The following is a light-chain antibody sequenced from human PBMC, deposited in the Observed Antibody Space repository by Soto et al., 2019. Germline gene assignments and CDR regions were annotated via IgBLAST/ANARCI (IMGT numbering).Light chain of an antibody. Sequence: QAVVTLEPSLTVSPGGTVTLTCGSSTGAVTSNHHPYWFQQKAGQAPRTLIYDTSNKHSWTPARFSGSLLGGKAALTLSGAQPEDEAQYYCLLSYNAARVFGGGTKLTVL. J-gene: IGLJ2*01. CDR2: DTS. CDR1: TGAVTSNHH. V-gene: IGLV7-46*01. CDR3: LLSYNAARV.